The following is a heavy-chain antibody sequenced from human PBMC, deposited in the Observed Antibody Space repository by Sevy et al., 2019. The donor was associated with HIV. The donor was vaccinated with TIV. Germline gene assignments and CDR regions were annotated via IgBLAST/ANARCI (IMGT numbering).Heavy chain of an antibody. Sequence: GGSLRLSCAASGFTFSSHSMNWVRQTPGKGLEWISYISGTGNTICYADSVKGRFTISRDNAKNSLYLQLKSLRDEDSAIYYCARVPPYYDSNVSDFWGQGSLVTVSS. D-gene: IGHD3-22*01. CDR1: GFTFSSHS. V-gene: IGHV3-48*02. CDR2: ISGTGNTI. J-gene: IGHJ4*02. CDR3: ARVPPYYDSNVSDF.